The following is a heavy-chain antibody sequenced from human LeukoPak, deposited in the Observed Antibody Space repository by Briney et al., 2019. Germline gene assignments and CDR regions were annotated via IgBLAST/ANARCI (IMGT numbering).Heavy chain of an antibody. CDR3: ARDSIVGALGYYFDY. J-gene: IGHJ4*02. V-gene: IGHV3-30*01. Sequence: PGGSLRLSCAASGFTFSSYAMHWVRRAPGKGLEWVAVISYDGSNKYYADSVKGRFTISRDNSKNTLYLQMNSLRAEDTAVYYCARDSIVGALGYYFDYWGQGTLVTVSS. CDR1: GFTFSSYA. CDR2: ISYDGSNK. D-gene: IGHD1-26*01.